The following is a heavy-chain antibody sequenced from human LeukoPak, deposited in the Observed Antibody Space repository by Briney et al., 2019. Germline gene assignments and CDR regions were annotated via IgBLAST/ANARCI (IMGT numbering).Heavy chain of an antibody. Sequence: GGSLRLSCAASGFTFSSYGMHWVRQAPGKGLEWVAVISYDGSNKYYAGSVKGRFTISRDNSKNTLYLQMNSLRAEDTAVYYCAKDHLYFGELLDYWGQGTLVTVSS. CDR2: ISYDGSNK. CDR1: GFTFSSYG. CDR3: AKDHLYFGELLDY. D-gene: IGHD3-10*01. V-gene: IGHV3-30*18. J-gene: IGHJ4*02.